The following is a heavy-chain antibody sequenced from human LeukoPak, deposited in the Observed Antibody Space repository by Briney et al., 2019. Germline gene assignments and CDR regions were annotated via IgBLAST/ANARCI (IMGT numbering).Heavy chain of an antibody. CDR2: TNPSTGGT. V-gene: IGHV1-2*02. J-gene: IGHJ4*02. D-gene: IGHD2-2*01. CDR3: ARGGAYCSITTCHEFDH. CDR1: GYTFTGSY. Sequence: ASVKVSCKTSGYTFTGSYLHWVRQVPGQGLEWMGWTNPSTGGTKSAQQFEGRVTMTRDTSNTTGYLELRSLRLDDTATYYCARGGAYCSITTCHEFDHWGQGTLVIVSS.